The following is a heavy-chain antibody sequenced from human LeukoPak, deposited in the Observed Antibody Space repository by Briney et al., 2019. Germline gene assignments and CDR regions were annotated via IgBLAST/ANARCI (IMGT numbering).Heavy chain of an antibody. V-gene: IGHV3-30*02. CDR1: GFTFSSYG. CDR2: IRYDGSNK. CDR3: AKEVGEVGALLDY. Sequence: PGGSLRLSCAASGFTFSSYGMHWVRQAPGKGLEWVAFIRYDGSNKYYADSVKGRFTISRDNSKNTLYLQMNSLRAEDTAVYYCAKEVGEVGALLDYWGQGTLVTVSS. D-gene: IGHD1-26*01. J-gene: IGHJ4*02.